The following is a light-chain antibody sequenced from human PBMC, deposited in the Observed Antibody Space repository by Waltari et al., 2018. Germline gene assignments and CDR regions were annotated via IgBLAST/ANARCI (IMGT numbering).Light chain of an antibody. V-gene: IGKV3-20*01. Sequence: EIVLTQSPGTLSLSPGETATLSCRASQRLSYSYLAWYQQKPGQAPRPIIYGASNRATGLPDRFGGSGSGSGTDFTLTISSLEPEDFAVYYCQEYGRSFGQGTRLEIK. CDR1: QRLSYSY. CDR3: QEYGRS. J-gene: IGKJ5*01. CDR2: GAS.